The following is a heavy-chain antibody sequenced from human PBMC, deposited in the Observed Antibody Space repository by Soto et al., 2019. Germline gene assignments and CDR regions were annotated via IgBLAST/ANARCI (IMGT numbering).Heavy chain of an antibody. CDR3: ARVDTNLVTYFAY. D-gene: IGHD5-18*01. V-gene: IGHV3-23*01. J-gene: IGHJ4*02. CDR2: ISGSGGST. Sequence: PGGSLRLSCAASGFTSSNYAMTWVRQAPGRGLQRLSSISGSGGSTYYADSVKGRVAVSRDNSKNTLYLQMNSLRAEDTAVYFCARVDTNLVTYFAYWGLGTLVTVSS. CDR1: GFTSSNYA.